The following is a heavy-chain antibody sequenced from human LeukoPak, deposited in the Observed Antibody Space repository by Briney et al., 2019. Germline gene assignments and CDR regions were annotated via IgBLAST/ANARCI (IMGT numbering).Heavy chain of an antibody. CDR2: IYPGDSDT. CDR3: ARPLGDSYGYFYYFDY. Sequence: GESLKISCKSSGNNFRKHWIAWVRQMPGKGLELMGIIYPGDSDTRYSPSFQGQVTISADKSISTAYLQWSSLKASDTAMYYCARPLGDSYGYFYYFDYWGQGTLVTVSS. J-gene: IGHJ4*02. V-gene: IGHV5-51*01. D-gene: IGHD5-18*01. CDR1: GNNFRKHW.